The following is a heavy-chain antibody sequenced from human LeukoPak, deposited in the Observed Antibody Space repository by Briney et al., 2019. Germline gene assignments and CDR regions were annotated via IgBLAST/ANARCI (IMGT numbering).Heavy chain of an antibody. Sequence: GGSLRLSCAASGFTFSSYAMSWVRQAPGKGLEWVSAISGSGGSTYYADSVKGRFTISRDNPKNTLYLQMNSLRAEDTAVYYCAKDRGNYYDSSGYSFWGQGTLVTASS. CDR1: GFTFSSYA. J-gene: IGHJ4*02. D-gene: IGHD3-22*01. CDR3: AKDRGNYYDSSGYSF. CDR2: ISGSGGST. V-gene: IGHV3-23*01.